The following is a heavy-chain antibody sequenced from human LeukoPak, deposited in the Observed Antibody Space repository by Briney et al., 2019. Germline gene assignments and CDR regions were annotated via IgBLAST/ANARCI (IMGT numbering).Heavy chain of an antibody. J-gene: IGHJ3*01. D-gene: IGHD3/OR15-3a*01. V-gene: IGHV1-2*02. Sequence: ASVKVSCKASGYTFTDYYMHWVRQAPGQGLEWMGWINPNSGGTNYAQKFQGTVSITADEFTDTAYMELSSLRSEDTAVYYCATGTSYRDSFDVWGQGTMVTVSS. CDR1: GYTFTDYY. CDR2: INPNSGGT. CDR3: ATGTSYRDSFDV.